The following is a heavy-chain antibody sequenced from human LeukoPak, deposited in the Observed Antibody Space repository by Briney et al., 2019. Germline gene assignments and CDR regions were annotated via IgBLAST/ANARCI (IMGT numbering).Heavy chain of an antibody. V-gene: IGHV1-3*04. Sequence: GASVKVPCKASGYTFTSFVIHWLRRAPGQRLEWMGWINIGDGDTKFSQKFQDRVTIARDTSASTAYMEVRSLRFEDTAIYYCARDRGGTGDFDYWGQGTLVTVSS. CDR3: ARDRGGTGDFDY. D-gene: IGHD1-1*01. CDR1: GYTFTSFV. J-gene: IGHJ4*02. CDR2: INIGDGDT.